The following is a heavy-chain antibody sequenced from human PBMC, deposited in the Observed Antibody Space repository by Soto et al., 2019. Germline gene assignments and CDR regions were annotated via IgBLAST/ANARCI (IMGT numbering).Heavy chain of an antibody. V-gene: IGHV1-46*02. CDR1: GYNFNHYY. D-gene: IGHD3-10*01. Sequence: ASVKVSCKASGYNFNHYYIHWVRQTPGQGPEWIGVINPSRGLTTYSQRFQGRVSMTRDTSTTTVYMELSSLRSDDTAIYYCARDGVTIAGRSGYFDYWGPGT. J-gene: IGHJ4*02. CDR2: INPSRGLT. CDR3: ARDGVTIAGRSGYFDY.